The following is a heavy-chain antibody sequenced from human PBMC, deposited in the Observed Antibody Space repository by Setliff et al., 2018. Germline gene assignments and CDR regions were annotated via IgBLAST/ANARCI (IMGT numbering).Heavy chain of an antibody. D-gene: IGHD1-26*01. CDR1: GYTFTNYA. V-gene: IGHV1-3*01. CDR2: INAGNGNT. Sequence: ASVKVSCKASGYTFTNYAIHWVRQAPGQRLEWMGWINAGNGNTKYSQKFQGRVTITRDTSASTAYMELSRLKSHDTAVYYCARVKVIVGATPRTYYMDVWGKGTTVTVSS. CDR3: ARVKVIVGATPRTYYMDV. J-gene: IGHJ6*03.